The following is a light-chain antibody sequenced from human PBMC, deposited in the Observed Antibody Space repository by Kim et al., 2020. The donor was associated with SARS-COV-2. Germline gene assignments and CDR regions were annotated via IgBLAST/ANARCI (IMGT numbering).Light chain of an antibody. V-gene: IGKV3-11*01. CDR1: QSVSSY. J-gene: IGKJ3*01. Sequence: LSPGESATLSCRASQSVSSYLAWYQQKPGQAPRLLIYDASNRATGIPARFSGSGSGTDFTLTISSLEPEDFAVYYCQQRSNWQGVFGPGTKVDIK. CDR2: DAS. CDR3: QQRSNWQGV.